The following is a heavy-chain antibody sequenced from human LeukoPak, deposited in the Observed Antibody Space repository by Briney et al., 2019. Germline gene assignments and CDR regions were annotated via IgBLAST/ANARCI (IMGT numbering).Heavy chain of an antibody. D-gene: IGHD3-10*01. V-gene: IGHV3-11*04. CDR2: ISESGGRI. J-gene: IGHJ6*03. Sequence: PGGSLRLSCAASGFTFTDYYMGWIRQAPGKGLEWLSSISESGGRIFYRDSVKGRFTISRDTSKNTLYLQMNSLRAEDTAVYYCAKRGSYYYYMDVWGKGTTVTVSS. CDR3: AKRGSYYYYMDV. CDR1: GFTFTDYY.